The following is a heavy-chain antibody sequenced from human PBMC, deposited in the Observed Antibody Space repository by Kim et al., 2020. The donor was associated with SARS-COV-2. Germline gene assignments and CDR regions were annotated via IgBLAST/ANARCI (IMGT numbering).Heavy chain of an antibody. CDR2: IYYSGST. CDR3: AREGDEKYSSSWYYFDY. Sequence: SETLSLTCTVSGGSISSYYWSWIRQPPGKGLEWIGYIYYSGSTNYNPSLKSRVTISVDTSKNQFSLKLSSVTAADTAVYYCAREGDEKYSSSWYYFDYWGQGTLVTVSS. J-gene: IGHJ4*02. CDR1: GGSISSYY. D-gene: IGHD6-13*01. V-gene: IGHV4-59*13.